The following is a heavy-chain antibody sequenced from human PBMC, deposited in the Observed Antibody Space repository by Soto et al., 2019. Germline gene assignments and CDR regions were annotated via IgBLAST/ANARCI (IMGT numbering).Heavy chain of an antibody. D-gene: IGHD2-21*02. CDR3: ARDHLILPAHDFFYGSDV. Sequence: GGSLRLSCEVSGFTFSMYSMSWVRQSPGKGLEWVAKIPQDGVDGHYVESVKGRFTISRDNGKNSLYLQLNNLRAEDTAVYYCARDHLILPAHDFFYGSDVWGRGATVTVSS. CDR2: IPQDGVDG. J-gene: IGHJ6*02. V-gene: IGHV3-7*03. CDR1: GFTFSMYS.